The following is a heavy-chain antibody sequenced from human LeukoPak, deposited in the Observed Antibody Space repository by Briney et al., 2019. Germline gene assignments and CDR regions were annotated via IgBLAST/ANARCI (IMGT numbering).Heavy chain of an antibody. J-gene: IGHJ4*02. CDR2: LFGNGDGI. Sequence: PGGSLRLSCAASGFQFSLFAMSWVRKAPGQGLEWVSGLFGNGDGIAYADSVKGRFTISRDNSKNTLYLQMNSLRAEDTAVYYCTKALRQDGFWDIDSWGQGTLVTVSS. V-gene: IGHV3-23*01. D-gene: IGHD3-10*01. CDR3: TKALRQDGFWDIDS. CDR1: GFQFSLFA.